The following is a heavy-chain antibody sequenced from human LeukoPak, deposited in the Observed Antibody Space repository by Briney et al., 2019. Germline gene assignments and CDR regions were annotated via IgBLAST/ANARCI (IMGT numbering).Heavy chain of an antibody. D-gene: IGHD6-19*01. CDR3: ALSGWSIDY. J-gene: IGHJ4*02. V-gene: IGHV4-34*01. Sequence: SETLSLTCAVYGGSFSGYYWSWIRQPPGKGLEWIGEINHSGSTNYNPSLKSRVTISVDTSKNQFSLKLSSVTAADTAVYYRALSGWSIDYWGQGTLVTVSS. CDR2: INHSGST. CDR1: GGSFSGYY.